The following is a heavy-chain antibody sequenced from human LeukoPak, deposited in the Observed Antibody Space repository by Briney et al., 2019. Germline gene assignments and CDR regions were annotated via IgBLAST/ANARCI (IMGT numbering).Heavy chain of an antibody. J-gene: IGHJ4*02. CDR3: AKIPNTISWYFDY. CDR2: INQDGSEK. CDR1: GFTFSSYW. D-gene: IGHD6-13*01. Sequence: GGSLRLSCAASGFTFSSYWMSWVRQAPGKGLEWVANINQDGSEKYYVDSVKGRFTISRDNSKNTLYLQMSSLRAEDTAVYYCAKIPNTISWYFDYWGQGTLVTVSS. V-gene: IGHV3-7*03.